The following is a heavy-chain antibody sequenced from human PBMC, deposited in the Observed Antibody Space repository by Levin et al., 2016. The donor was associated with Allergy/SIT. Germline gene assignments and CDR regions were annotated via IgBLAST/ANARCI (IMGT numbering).Heavy chain of an antibody. D-gene: IGHD3-3*01. CDR2: ISASGSAT. V-gene: IGHV3-23*01. Sequence: QAPGKGLEWVSGISASGSATYYADAVKGRFSISRDNSENTLYLQMNNLRAEDTAVYYCARVGEKYYNFWSGYYVFDVWGQGTLVTVSS. CDR3: ARVGEKYYNFWSGYYVFDV. J-gene: IGHJ3*01.